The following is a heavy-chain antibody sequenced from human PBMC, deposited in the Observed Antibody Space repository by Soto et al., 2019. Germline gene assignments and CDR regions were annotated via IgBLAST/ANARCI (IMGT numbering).Heavy chain of an antibody. CDR1: GFSFSNYA. D-gene: IGHD5-12*01. Sequence: EVQLLESGGGLVQPGGSLRLSCAASGFSFSNYAMSWVRQAPGKGLEWVSFISGSGSTTYYTDSVKGRFTISRDKSMNTLYLQMNSLRAEDAAVYYCAKDRVGDSVYSFDYRGQGTLVTVSS. V-gene: IGHV3-23*01. J-gene: IGHJ4*02. CDR3: AKDRVGDSVYSFDY. CDR2: ISGSGSTT.